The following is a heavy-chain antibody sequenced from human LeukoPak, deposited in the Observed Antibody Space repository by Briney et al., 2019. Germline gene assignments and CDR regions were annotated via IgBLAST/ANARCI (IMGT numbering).Heavy chain of an antibody. CDR1: GGSISTRSYY. CDR2: INDSGDT. D-gene: IGHD3-10*01. J-gene: IGHJ4*02. V-gene: IGHV4-39*01. CDR3: AVGYYYGYSY. Sequence: SETLSLTCTVSGGSISTRSYYWGWIRQPPGQGLEWIGNINDSGDTYYNPSLKSRITISVDTFKNQFSLKMSSVTAADAPMFYCAVGYYYGYSYWGQGTLVTVSS.